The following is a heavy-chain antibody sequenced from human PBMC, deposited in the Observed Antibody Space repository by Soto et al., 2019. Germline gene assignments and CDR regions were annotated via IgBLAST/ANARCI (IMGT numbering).Heavy chain of an antibody. CDR2: IYYTGST. V-gene: IGHV4-31*03. CDR1: GASIRSGGYY. J-gene: IGHJ4*02. Sequence: SETLSLTCSVSGASIRSGGYYWSWLRQSPGKGLEWIGHIYYTGSTFYSPSLKSRLTISLDTSKNQFSLDLRSVTAADRAMYYCARIEMASIKWGRGTLVTVSS. CDR3: ARIEMASIK.